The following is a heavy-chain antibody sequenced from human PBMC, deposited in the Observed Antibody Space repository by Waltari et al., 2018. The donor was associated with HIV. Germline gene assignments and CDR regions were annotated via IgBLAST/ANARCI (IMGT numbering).Heavy chain of an antibody. CDR2: INHSGKT. Sequence: QVQLQQWGAGLLKPSETLSLTCAVYGGSFSGYYWSWIRQPPGKGLEWFGEINHSGKTNSNPTLKRRVTISVDTSKNQFSLKLSSVTAADTAVYYCARGAVVVAARRYNWFDPWGQGTLVTVSS. J-gene: IGHJ5*02. V-gene: IGHV4-34*01. CDR1: GGSFSGYY. CDR3: ARGAVVVAARRYNWFDP. D-gene: IGHD2-15*01.